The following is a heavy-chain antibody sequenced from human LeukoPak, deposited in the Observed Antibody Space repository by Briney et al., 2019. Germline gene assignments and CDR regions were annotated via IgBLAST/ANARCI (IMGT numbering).Heavy chain of an antibody. CDR2: INPSGGST. CDR1: GYTFTSYY. J-gene: IGHJ4*02. CDR3: ARDQITGTTTLDY. V-gene: IGHV1-46*01. D-gene: IGHD1-20*01. Sequence: GASAKVSCKASGYTFTSYYMHWVRQAPGQGLEWMGIINPSGGSTSYAQKFQGRVTMTRDMSTSTVYMELSSLRSEDTAVYYCARDQITGTTTLDYWGQGTLVTVSS.